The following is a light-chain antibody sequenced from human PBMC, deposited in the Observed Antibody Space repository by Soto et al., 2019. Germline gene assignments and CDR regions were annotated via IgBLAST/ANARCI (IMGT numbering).Light chain of an antibody. Sequence: QSALTQTPSASGSPGPSVTISCTGTSSDIGGYKYVSWYQQHPGKAPKLMIYEVSKRPSGVPDRFSGSKSGNTASLTGSGLQNEDEADYYCSSYAGRNNVVFGGGTKRTV. J-gene: IGLJ2*01. CDR3: SSYAGRNNVV. V-gene: IGLV2-8*01. CDR1: SSDIGGYKY. CDR2: EVS.